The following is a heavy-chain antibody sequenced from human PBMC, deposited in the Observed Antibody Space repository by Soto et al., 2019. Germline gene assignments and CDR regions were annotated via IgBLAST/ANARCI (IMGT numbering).Heavy chain of an antibody. CDR1: GGSISSGDYY. CDR2: NYYSGST. Sequence: SETLSLTCTVSGGSISSGDYYWSWIRQPPGKGLEWIGYNYYSGSTYYNPSLKSRVTISVDTSKNQFSLKLSSVTAADTAVYYCAREVIVVVPAASNNWFDPWGQGTLVTVSS. D-gene: IGHD2-2*01. CDR3: AREVIVVVPAASNNWFDP. V-gene: IGHV4-30-4*01. J-gene: IGHJ5*02.